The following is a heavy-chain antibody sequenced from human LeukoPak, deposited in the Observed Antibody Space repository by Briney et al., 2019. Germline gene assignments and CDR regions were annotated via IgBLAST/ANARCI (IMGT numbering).Heavy chain of an antibody. Sequence: SETLSLTCAVSGGSISSGGYSWSWIRQPPGKGLEWIGYIYHSGSTYYNPSLKSRVTISVDRSKNQFSLKLSSVTAADTAVYYCARRSNESDAFDIWGQGTMVTVSS. V-gene: IGHV4-30-2*01. CDR2: IYHSGST. J-gene: IGHJ3*02. CDR1: GGSISSGGYS. CDR3: ARRSNESDAFDI. D-gene: IGHD4-11*01.